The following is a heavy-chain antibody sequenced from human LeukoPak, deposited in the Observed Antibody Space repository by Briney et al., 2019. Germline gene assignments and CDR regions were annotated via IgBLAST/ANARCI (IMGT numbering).Heavy chain of an antibody. Sequence: SVKVSCKASGGTLSRYALSWVRQAPAQGLEWMGRIIPILGIANYAQKFQGRVTITADKSTSTVYMELSSLRAEDTAVYYCVRTPRTPGSFDYWGQGTLVTVSS. CDR2: IIPILGIA. CDR3: VRTPRTPGSFDY. D-gene: IGHD1-14*01. CDR1: GGTLSRYA. V-gene: IGHV1-69*04. J-gene: IGHJ4*02.